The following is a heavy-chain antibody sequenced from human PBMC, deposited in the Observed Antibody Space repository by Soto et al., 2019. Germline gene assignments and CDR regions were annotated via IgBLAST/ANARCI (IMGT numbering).Heavy chain of an antibody. Sequence: QVQLVESGGGVVQPGRSLRLSCAASGFTFSSYAMHWVRQAPGKGLEWVAVISYDGSNKYYADSVKGRFTISRDNSKNTLHLQMNSLRAEDTAVYYCASGVSGDYGLDYSGQGTLVTDSS. CDR3: ASGVSGDYGLDY. J-gene: IGHJ4*02. V-gene: IGHV3-30-3*01. CDR2: ISYDGSNK. CDR1: GFTFSSYA. D-gene: IGHD4-17*01.